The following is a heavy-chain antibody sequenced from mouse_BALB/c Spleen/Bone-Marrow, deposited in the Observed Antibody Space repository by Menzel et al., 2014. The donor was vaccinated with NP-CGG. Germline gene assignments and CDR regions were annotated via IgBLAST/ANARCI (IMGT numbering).Heavy chain of an antibody. Sequence: QVQLKQSGPGLVAPSQCLSITCTVSGFSLTGYGVNWVRQPPGKGLEWLGMIWGDGSTDYNYALKTRMGISKDNSKSQVVLKMNSLQTDDAARFYCARGEDFDNYYALDYWGQGTSVTVSS. CDR1: GFSLTGYG. CDR3: ARGEDFDNYYALDY. J-gene: IGHJ4*01. V-gene: IGHV2-6-7*01. CDR2: IWGDGST.